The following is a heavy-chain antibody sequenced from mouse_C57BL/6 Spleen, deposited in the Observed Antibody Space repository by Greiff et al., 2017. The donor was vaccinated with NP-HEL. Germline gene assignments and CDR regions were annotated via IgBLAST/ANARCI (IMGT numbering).Heavy chain of an antibody. J-gene: IGHJ4*01. CDR2: ISSGSSTI. Sequence: EVMLVESGGGLVKPGGSLKLSCAASGFTFSDYGMHWVRQAPEKGLEWVAYISSGSSTIYYADTVKGRFTISRDNAKNTLFLQMTSLRSEDTAMYYCAPHYGSSYGYYYAMDYWGQGTSVTVSS. D-gene: IGHD1-1*01. V-gene: IGHV5-17*01. CDR3: APHYGSSYGYYYAMDY. CDR1: GFTFSDYG.